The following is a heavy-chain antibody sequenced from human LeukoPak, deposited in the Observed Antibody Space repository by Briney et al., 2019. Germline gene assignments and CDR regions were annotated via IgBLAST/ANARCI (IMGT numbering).Heavy chain of an antibody. J-gene: IGHJ4*02. D-gene: IGHD3-16*01. CDR2: IYYSGST. Sequence: PSETLSLTCTVSGGSISSSSYYWGWIRQPPGKGLEWIGSIYYSGSTYYNPSLKSRVTISVDTSKNQLSLKLSSVTAADTAVYYCARGSSYGPNFDYWGQGTLVTVSS. V-gene: IGHV4-39*07. CDR3: ARGSSYGPNFDY. CDR1: GGSISSSSYY.